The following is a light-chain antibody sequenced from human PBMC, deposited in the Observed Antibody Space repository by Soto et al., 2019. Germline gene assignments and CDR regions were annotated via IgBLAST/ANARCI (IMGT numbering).Light chain of an antibody. CDR2: DAS. CDR1: QSVSSY. J-gene: IGKJ5*01. Sequence: EIVLTQSPATLSLSPGERANLSCRASQSVSSYLAWYQQKPGQAPSLLIYDASNRATGIPARFSGSGSGTDFTLTISSLEPEDFAVYYCQQRGNFGQGTRLEIK. V-gene: IGKV3-11*01. CDR3: QQRGN.